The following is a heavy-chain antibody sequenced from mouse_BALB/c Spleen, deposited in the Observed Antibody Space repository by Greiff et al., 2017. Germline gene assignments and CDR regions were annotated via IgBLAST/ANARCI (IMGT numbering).Heavy chain of an antibody. V-gene: IGHV1S81*02. CDR3: ARDCSSFYYFDY. CDR2: INPSNGRT. CDR1: GYTFTSYW. D-gene: IGHD1-1*01. Sequence: QVQLQQPGAELVKPGASVKLSCKASGYTFTSYWMHWVKQRPGQGLEWIGEINPSNGRTNYNEKFKSKATLTVDKSSSTAYMQLSSLTSEDSAVYYCARDCSSFYYFDYWGQGTTLTVSS. J-gene: IGHJ2*01.